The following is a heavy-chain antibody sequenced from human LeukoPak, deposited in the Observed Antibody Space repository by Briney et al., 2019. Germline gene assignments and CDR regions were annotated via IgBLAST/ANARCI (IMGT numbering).Heavy chain of an antibody. D-gene: IGHD1-26*01. Sequence: SSETLSLTCTVSGGYTGSHYWSWIRQPAGKGLEWIGRISPSGSTNYNPSLKSRVTMSVDTSKNQFSLKLRSVTAADTAVYYCARDWEGGHGYYYNHGMDVWGQGTTVTVSS. J-gene: IGHJ6*02. V-gene: IGHV4-4*07. CDR1: GGYTGSHY. CDR3: ARDWEGGHGYYYNHGMDV. CDR2: ISPSGST.